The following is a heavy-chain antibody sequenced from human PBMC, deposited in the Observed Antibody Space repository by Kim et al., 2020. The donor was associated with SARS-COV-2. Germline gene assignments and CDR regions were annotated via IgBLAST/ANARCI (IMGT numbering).Heavy chain of an antibody. V-gene: IGHV1-18*01. D-gene: IGHD3-3*01. CDR2: IIAYNGNT. J-gene: IGHJ4*02. Sequence: ASVKVSCKASGYTFTSYGISWVRQAPGLGLEWMGWIIAYNGNTNYAQKLQGRVTMTTDTSTSTAYMELRSLRSDDTAVYYCARVEYPYYDFWSGYYHQYYLDYWGQGTLVTVSS. CDR3: ARVEYPYYDFWSGYYHQYYLDY. CDR1: GYTFTSYG.